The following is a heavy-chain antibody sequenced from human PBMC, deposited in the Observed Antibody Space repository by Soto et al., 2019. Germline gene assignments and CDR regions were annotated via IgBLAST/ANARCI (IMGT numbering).Heavy chain of an antibody. V-gene: IGHV4-39*01. CDR2: VYYSGST. CDR1: DGSVTSPTYY. Sequence: PSETLSLTCTVSDGSVTSPTYYWAWVRQPPGKGLQWIGSVYYSGSTFYNPSLKSRVTVSIDTSKNQFSLSLGALTASDTAVYYCARVLTGSRAFDFWGQRALVTASA. D-gene: IGHD1-20*01. J-gene: IGHJ4*02. CDR3: ARVLTGSRAFDF.